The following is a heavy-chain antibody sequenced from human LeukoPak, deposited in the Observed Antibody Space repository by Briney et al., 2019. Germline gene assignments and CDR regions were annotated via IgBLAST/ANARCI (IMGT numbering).Heavy chain of an antibody. Sequence: SETLSLTCAVSGYSISSGYYWGWIRQPPGKGLEWIGSIYHSGSTYYNPSLKSRVTISVDTSKNQFSLKLSSVTAADTAVYYCARRSSSRAFDYWGQGTLVTVSS. V-gene: IGHV4-38-2*01. CDR3: ARRSSSRAFDY. J-gene: IGHJ4*02. CDR1: GYSISSGYY. D-gene: IGHD6-13*01. CDR2: IYHSGST.